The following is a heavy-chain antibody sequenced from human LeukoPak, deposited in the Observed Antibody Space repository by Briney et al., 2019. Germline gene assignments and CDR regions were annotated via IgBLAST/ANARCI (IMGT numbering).Heavy chain of an antibody. D-gene: IGHD2-15*01. J-gene: IGHJ6*02. Sequence: GASVKVSCKASGGTFSSYAISWVRQAPGQGLEWRGRIIPILGIANYAQKFQGRVTITADKSTSTAYMELSSLRSEDTAVYYCARAVAATPFYGMDVWGQGTTVTVSS. CDR1: GGTFSSYA. CDR3: ARAVAATPFYGMDV. V-gene: IGHV1-69*04. CDR2: IIPILGIA.